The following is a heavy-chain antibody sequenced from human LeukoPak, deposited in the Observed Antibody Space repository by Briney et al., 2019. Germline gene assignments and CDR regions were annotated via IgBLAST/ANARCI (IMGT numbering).Heavy chain of an antibody. CDR1: GGSFSGYY. D-gene: IGHD3-10*01. CDR2: INHSGST. V-gene: IGHV4-34*01. J-gene: IGHJ4*02. Sequence: PSETLSLTCAVYGGSFSGYYWSWIRQPPGKGLEWIGEINHSGSTYYNPSLKSRVTISVDTSKNQFSLKLSSVTAADTAVYYCARSGGSGSGELYFDYWGQGTLVTVSS. CDR3: ARSGGSGSGELYFDY.